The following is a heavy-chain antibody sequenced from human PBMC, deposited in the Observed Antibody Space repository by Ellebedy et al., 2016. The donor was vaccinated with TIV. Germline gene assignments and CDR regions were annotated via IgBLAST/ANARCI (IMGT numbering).Heavy chain of an antibody. J-gene: IGHJ6*02. Sequence: MPSETLSLTCTVSGGSISSYYWSWIRQPAGKGLEWIGRIYTSGSTNYNPSLKSRVTMSVDTSKNQFSLKLSSVTAADTAVYYCARHEGYSSSWTKSGYYYYGMDVWGQGTTVTVSS. V-gene: IGHV4-4*07. D-gene: IGHD6-13*01. CDR3: ARHEGYSSSWTKSGYYYYGMDV. CDR2: IYTSGST. CDR1: GGSISSYY.